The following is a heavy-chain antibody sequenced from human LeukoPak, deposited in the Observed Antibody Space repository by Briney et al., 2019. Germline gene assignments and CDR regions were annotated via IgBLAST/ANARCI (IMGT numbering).Heavy chain of an antibody. Sequence: SVNVSCKASGGTFSSYAISWVRQAPGQGLEWMGGVIPIFGTANYAQKFQGRVTITTDDSTSSAYMDLSSLRSEDTAVYYCAIGESSTPYYFDYWGQGTLVTVSS. V-gene: IGHV1-69*05. D-gene: IGHD3-10*01. CDR3: AIGESSTPYYFDY. CDR2: VIPIFGTA. J-gene: IGHJ4*02. CDR1: GGTFSSYA.